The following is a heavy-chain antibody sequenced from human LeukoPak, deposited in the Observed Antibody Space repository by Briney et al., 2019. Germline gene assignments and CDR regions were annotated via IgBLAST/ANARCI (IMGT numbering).Heavy chain of an antibody. V-gene: IGHV6-1*01. CDR2: TYYRSKWRN. CDR3: ARGTGDSCKD. Sequence: RSQTLSLTCAISGDSVSNNSASWNWIRQSPSRGLEWLGRTYYRSKWRNDYAVSVKSRITISPDTSKNQFSLQLNSVTPEDTAVYYCARGTGDSCKDWGLGTLVTVSS. J-gene: IGHJ4*02. CDR1: GDSVSNNSAS. D-gene: IGHD3-22*01.